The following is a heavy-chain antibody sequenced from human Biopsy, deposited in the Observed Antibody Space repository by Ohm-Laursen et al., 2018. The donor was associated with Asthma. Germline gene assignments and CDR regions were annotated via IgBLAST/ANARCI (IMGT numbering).Heavy chain of an antibody. CDR3: TRTTTVTTTYAMDV. J-gene: IGHJ6*02. CDR2: ISSSGSTT. D-gene: IGHD4-17*01. V-gene: IGHV3-11*01. CDR1: GFSFSDYY. Sequence: SLRLSCSASGFSFSDYYMTWMRQAPGKGLEWVSSISSSGSTTYPAESVKGRFTVSRDNSKNTLFLQMNSLRAEDTAVYYCTRTTTVTTTYAMDVWGRGTTVTVSS.